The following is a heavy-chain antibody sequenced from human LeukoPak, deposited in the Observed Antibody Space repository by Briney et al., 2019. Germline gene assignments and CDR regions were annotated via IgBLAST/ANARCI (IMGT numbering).Heavy chain of an antibody. J-gene: IGHJ4*02. Sequence: SQTLSLTCTVSAGSISSGGYYWSWSRQHPGKGLEWIGYIYYSGSTYYNPSPKSRVTISVDTSKNQFSLKLSSVPAADTAVYYCARGYCSSTSCRFDYWGQGTLVTVSS. CDR3: ARGYCSSTSCRFDY. D-gene: IGHD2-2*01. CDR1: AGSISSGGYY. V-gene: IGHV4-31*03. CDR2: IYYSGST.